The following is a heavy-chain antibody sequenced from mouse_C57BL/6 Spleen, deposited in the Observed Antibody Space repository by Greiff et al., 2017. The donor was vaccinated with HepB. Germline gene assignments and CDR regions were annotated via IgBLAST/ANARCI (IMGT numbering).Heavy chain of an antibody. CDR3: AGNWEGAMDY. CDR2: INPGSGGT. J-gene: IGHJ4*01. Sequence: QVQLQQSGAELVRPGTSVKVSCKASGYAFTNYLIEWVKQRPGQGLEWIGVINPGSGGTNYNEKFKGKATLTADKSSSTAYMQLSSLTSEDSAVYFCAGNWEGAMDYWGQGTSVTVSS. D-gene: IGHD4-1*02. CDR1: GYAFTNYL. V-gene: IGHV1-54*01.